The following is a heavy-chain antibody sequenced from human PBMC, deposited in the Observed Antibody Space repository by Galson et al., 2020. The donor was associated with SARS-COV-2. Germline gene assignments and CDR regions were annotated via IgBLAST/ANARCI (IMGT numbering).Heavy chain of an antibody. Sequence: KMSGHTLVKPPQTLTLTRDFSGVPLSTYGVGVGGMRQPPGKAPARLPLIYPDDDKRHSPSLRRRLTITKDTSKHQVVLTMTNMDPVDTATYYCAHRNPYGDYGMWYFGLWGRGSLVLVST. V-gene: IGHV2-5*02. CDR3: AHRNPYGDYGMWYFGL. D-gene: IGHD4-17*01. CDR2: IYPDDDK. J-gene: IGHJ2*01. CDR1: GVPLSTYGVG.